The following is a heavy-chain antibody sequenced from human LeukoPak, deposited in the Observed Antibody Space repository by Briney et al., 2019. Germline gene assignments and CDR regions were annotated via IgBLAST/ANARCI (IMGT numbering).Heavy chain of an antibody. Sequence: PGRSLRLSCTASGFTFGDYAMSWVRQAPGKGLEWVGFIRSKAYGGTTEYAASVKGRFTISRDDSKSIAYLQMNSLKTEDTAVYYCNGRLYYYHYYMDVWGKGTTVTVSS. CDR1: GFTFGDYA. V-gene: IGHV3-49*04. CDR2: IRSKAYGGTT. D-gene: IGHD6-19*01. CDR3: NGRLYYYHYYMDV. J-gene: IGHJ6*03.